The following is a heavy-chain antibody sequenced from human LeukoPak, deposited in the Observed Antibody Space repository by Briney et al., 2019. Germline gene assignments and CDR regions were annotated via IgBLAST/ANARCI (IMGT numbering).Heavy chain of an antibody. V-gene: IGHV1-2*02. CDR2: INPNSGGT. J-gene: IGHJ6*03. CDR1: GYTFTGYY. CDR3: ARESIAAAGTGYYYYMDV. D-gene: IGHD6-13*01. Sequence: ASVKVCCKASGYTFTGYYMHWVRQAPGQGLEWMGWINPNSGGTNYAQKFQGRVTMTRDTSISTAYMELSRLRSDDTAVYYCARESIAAAGTGYYYYMDVWGKGTTVTVSS.